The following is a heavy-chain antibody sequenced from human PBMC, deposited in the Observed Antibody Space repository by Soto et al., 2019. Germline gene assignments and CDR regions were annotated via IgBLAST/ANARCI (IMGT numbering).Heavy chain of an antibody. CDR1: WGSINSYY. CDR2: IYYSGST. CDR3: ARNYYDSSGYYYVFWFDP. Sequence: TPSLTLTVSWGSINSYYWSWIRQPPGEGLGGIGDIYYSGSTNYNPSLKSRVTISVDTSKTQFSLQLSSVTAADTAVYYCARNYYDSSGYYYVFWFDPWGQGTLVTVS. J-gene: IGHJ5*02. D-gene: IGHD3-22*01. V-gene: IGHV4-59*01.